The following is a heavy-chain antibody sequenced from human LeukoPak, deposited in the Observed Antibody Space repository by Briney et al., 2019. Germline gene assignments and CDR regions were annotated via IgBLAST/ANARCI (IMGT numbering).Heavy chain of an antibody. CDR2: ISGSGGYT. CDR1: GFTFSIYA. Sequence: GGSLRLSCAASGFTFSIYAMSWVRQAPGKGLEWVSAISGSGGYTYYADSVKGRFTISRDNSKNTLYLQMNSLRAEDTAVYYCAKDSPRGYSYGLNWGQGTLVTVSS. V-gene: IGHV3-23*01. CDR3: AKDSPRGYSYGLN. J-gene: IGHJ4*02. D-gene: IGHD5-18*01.